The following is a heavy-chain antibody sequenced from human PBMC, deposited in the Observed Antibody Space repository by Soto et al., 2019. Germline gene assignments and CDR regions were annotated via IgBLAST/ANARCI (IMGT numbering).Heavy chain of an antibody. CDR1: GFTFSSFG. CDR3: ARDPDGIIDFDY. D-gene: IGHD3-10*01. CDR2: ITSDSSTR. Sequence: GGSLRLSCAVSGFTFSSFGMNWVRQAPGKGLEWISYITSDSSTRHYADFVKGRFTISRDNAKNSLYLQMNSLRDEDTAVYFCARDPDGIIDFDYGGQGTQVTVSS. J-gene: IGHJ4*02. V-gene: IGHV3-48*02.